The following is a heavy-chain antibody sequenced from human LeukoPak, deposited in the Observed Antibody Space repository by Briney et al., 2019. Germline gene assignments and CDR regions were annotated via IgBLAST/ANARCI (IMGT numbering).Heavy chain of an antibody. CDR1: GGTFSSYA. CDR2: IIPIFGTA. V-gene: IGHV1-69*06. D-gene: IGHD3-16*01. Sequence: GASVKVSGKASGGTFSSYAISWVRQAPGQGLEWMGRIIPIFGTANYAQKFQGRVTITADKSTSTAYMELSSLRSEDTAVYYCARGGGAQYYYYMDVWGKGTTVTVSS. J-gene: IGHJ6*03. CDR3: ARGGGAQYYYYMDV.